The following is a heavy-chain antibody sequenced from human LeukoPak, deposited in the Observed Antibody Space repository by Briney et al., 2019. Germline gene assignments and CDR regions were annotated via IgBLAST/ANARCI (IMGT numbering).Heavy chain of an antibody. Sequence: SVKVSCKASGGTFSSYAISWVRQAPGQGLEWMGGIIPIFGTANYAQKFQGRVTITADESTSTAYMELSSLRSADTAVYYCATGVHGIAAAGDYYFDYWGQGTLVTVSS. V-gene: IGHV1-69*13. D-gene: IGHD6-13*01. CDR2: IIPIFGTA. J-gene: IGHJ4*02. CDR1: GGTFSSYA. CDR3: ATGVHGIAAAGDYYFDY.